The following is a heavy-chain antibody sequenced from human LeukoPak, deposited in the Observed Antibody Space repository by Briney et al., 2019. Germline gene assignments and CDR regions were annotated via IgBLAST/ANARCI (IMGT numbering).Heavy chain of an antibody. Sequence: GASVKVSCKASEYTFTSYYMHWVRQAPGQGLEWMGIINPSGGSTSYAQKFQGRVTMTRDMSTSTVYMELSSLRSEDTAVYYCVREQVLSAVAMGDWGQGTLVTVSS. CDR3: VREQVLSAVAMGD. CDR1: EYTFTSYY. CDR2: INPSGGST. J-gene: IGHJ4*02. V-gene: IGHV1-46*01. D-gene: IGHD6-19*01.